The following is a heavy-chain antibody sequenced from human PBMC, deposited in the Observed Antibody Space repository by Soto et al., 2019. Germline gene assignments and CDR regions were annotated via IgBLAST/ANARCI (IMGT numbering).Heavy chain of an antibody. V-gene: IGHV4-34*01. D-gene: IGHD6-13*01. CDR1: GGSFSGYY. Sequence: SETLSLTCAVYGGSFSGYYWSWIRQPPGKGLEWIGEINHSGSTNYNPSLKSRVTISVDTSKNQFSLKLSSVTAADTAVYYCAAHFIAAAGIYYFDYWGQGTLVTVSS. J-gene: IGHJ4*02. CDR3: AAHFIAAAGIYYFDY. CDR2: INHSGST.